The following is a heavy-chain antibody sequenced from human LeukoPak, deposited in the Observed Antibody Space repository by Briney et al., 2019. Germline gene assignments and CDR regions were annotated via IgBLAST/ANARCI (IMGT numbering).Heavy chain of an antibody. D-gene: IGHD3-22*01. CDR2: ISYDGSNK. CDR3: ATGGSGYCFRS. V-gene: IGHV3-30*04. J-gene: IGHJ5*02. Sequence: GSLRLSCAVSRFTFSTYAMHWVRQAPGKGLEWVTLISYDGSNKYYADSVRGRFTISRDNAKNSLSLQMNSLRAEDTAVYYCATGGSGYCFRSWGQGTLVTVSS. CDR1: RFTFSTYA.